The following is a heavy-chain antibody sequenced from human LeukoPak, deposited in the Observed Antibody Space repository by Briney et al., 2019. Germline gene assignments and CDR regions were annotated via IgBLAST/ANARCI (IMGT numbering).Heavy chain of an antibody. D-gene: IGHD2-2*01. CDR2: IGSSGSTK. Sequence: GGSLRLSCAASGFTFSSYEMIWVRQAPGKGLEWLSYIGSSGSTKYYADSVKGRFTISRDNAENSLYLQMNSLRAEDTAVYYCATYCSSTSCYRTRYMDVWGQGATVTVSS. CDR3: ATYCSSTSCYRTRYMDV. CDR1: GFTFSSYE. V-gene: IGHV3-48*03. J-gene: IGHJ6*02.